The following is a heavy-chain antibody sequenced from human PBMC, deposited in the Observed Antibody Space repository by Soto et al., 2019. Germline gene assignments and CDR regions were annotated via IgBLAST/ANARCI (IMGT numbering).Heavy chain of an antibody. CDR3: ANLPSDCYGVTTQKYYFDY. J-gene: IGHJ4*02. CDR1: GFTFSSYG. V-gene: IGHV3-30*18. Sequence: QVQLVESGGGVVQPGRSLRLSCAASGFTFSSYGMHWVRQAPGKGLEWVAVISDDGSNKYYADSVKGRFTISRDNSKNTLYLQMNSLRAEDTAVYYCANLPSDCYGVTTQKYYFDYWGQGTLVTVSS. CDR2: ISDDGSNK. D-gene: IGHD2-21*02.